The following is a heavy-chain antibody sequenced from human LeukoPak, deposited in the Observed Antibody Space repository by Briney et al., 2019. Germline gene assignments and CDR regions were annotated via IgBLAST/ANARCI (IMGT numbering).Heavy chain of an antibody. Sequence: SETPSLTSADYAGSFRAYYRSWIRHPPGKGLEWIAEINHSGSTNHTPSLKSRVTILVDTSKTQFCLKLSSVTAADTAVYYCATGRNVVVPAAILAVGSWYYYYYMDVWGKGTT. J-gene: IGHJ6*03. V-gene: IGHV4-34*01. CDR3: ATGRNVVVPAAILAVGSWYYYYYMDV. CDR2: INHSGST. D-gene: IGHD2-2*02. CDR1: AGSFRAYY.